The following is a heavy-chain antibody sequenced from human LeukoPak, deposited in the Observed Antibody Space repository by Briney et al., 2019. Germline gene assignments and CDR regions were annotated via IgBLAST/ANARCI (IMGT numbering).Heavy chain of an antibody. D-gene: IGHD1-7*01. CDR1: GFTFSSYR. J-gene: IGHJ3*02. CDR3: ARCTSFWNLMGPTSDAFDI. Sequence: GGSLRLSCAASGFTFSSYRMNWVRQVPGKGLEWVSYISSSSTMIYYADSVKGRFTISRDNSKNTLYLQMNSLRAEDTAVYYCARCTSFWNLMGPTSDAFDIWGQGTMVTVSS. CDR2: ISSSSTMI. V-gene: IGHV3-48*01.